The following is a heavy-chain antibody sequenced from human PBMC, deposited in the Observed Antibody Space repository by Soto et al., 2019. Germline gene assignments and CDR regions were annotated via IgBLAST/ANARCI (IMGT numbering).Heavy chain of an antibody. CDR3: AGSSGWYGGKSFDY. CDR2: IYYSGST. D-gene: IGHD6-19*01. V-gene: IGHV4-59*12. CDR1: GGSISSYY. J-gene: IGHJ4*02. Sequence: SETLSLTCTVSGGSISSYYWSWIRQPPGKRLEWIGYIYYSGSTNYNPSLKSRVTISVDTSKNQFSLKLSSVTAADTAVYYCAGSSGWYGGKSFDYWGQGTLVTVSS.